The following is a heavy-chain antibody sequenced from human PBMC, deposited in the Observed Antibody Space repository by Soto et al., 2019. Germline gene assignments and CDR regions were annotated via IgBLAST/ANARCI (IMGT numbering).Heavy chain of an antibody. CDR2: ISAHNGNT. V-gene: IGHV1-18*01. CDR1: GYAFTTHG. D-gene: IGHD1-1*01. J-gene: IGHJ4*02. CDR3: ARGRYGDY. Sequence: QVHLVQSGAEVKKPGASVKVSCEGSGYAFTTHGITWVRQAPGQGLEWMGWISAHNGNTNYAQKLQGRVTVTRDTSTSTAYMELRSLRSDDTAVYYCARGRYGDYWGQGALVTVSS.